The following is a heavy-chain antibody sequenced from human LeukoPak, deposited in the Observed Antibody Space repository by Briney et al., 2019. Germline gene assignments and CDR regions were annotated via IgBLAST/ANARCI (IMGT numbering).Heavy chain of an antibody. CDR2: IIPIFCSA. D-gene: IGHD5-12*01. CDR1: VGTFITYV. CDR3: ARSPHGKVASWGFDY. J-gene: IGHJ4*02. V-gene: IGHV1-69*13. Sequence: SVTVSFKASVGTFITYVISWGGQAPGQGREWVGGIIPIFCSANYPQQFQGRVPITADESTSTPYMELSSLRSEDTAVYYCARSPHGKVASWGFDYWGQGTLVTVSS.